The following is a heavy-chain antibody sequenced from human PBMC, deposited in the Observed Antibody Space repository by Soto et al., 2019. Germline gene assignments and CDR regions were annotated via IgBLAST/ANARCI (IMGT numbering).Heavy chain of an antibody. CDR1: GYTFTSYA. D-gene: IGHD3-3*01. J-gene: IGHJ6*02. CDR3: ARDSGRNYDFWSGYPQGYYYYGMDV. V-gene: IGHV1-2*04. Sequence: GASVKVSCKASGYTFTSYAMHWVRQAPGQRLEWMGWINPSSGGTKYSQKFQGWVTMTRDTSISTAYMELSRLRSDDTAVYYCARDSGRNYDFWSGYPQGYYYYGMDVWGQGTTVTVSS. CDR2: INPSSGGT.